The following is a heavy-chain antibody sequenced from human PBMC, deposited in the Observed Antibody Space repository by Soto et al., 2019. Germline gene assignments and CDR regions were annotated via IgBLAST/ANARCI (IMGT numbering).Heavy chain of an antibody. D-gene: IGHD1-1*01. J-gene: IGHJ5*02. CDR1: VLHVSSYS. CDR3: ANAFTYTTSWFDP. CDR2: ISHDGSYK. Sequence: GGSLRLSCAASVLHVSSYSMNCVRQAPGKGLEWVAVISHDGSYKNYADSVKGRFTISRDNSKNTLSLQMNSLRTEDTAIYYCANAFTYTTSWFDPWGQGTLVTASP. V-gene: IGHV3-30-3*01.